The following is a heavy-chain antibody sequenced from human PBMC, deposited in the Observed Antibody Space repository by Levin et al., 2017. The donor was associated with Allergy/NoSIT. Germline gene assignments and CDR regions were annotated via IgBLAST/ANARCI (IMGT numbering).Heavy chain of an antibody. J-gene: IGHJ6*02. CDR2: IGTAGDT. CDR1: GFTFSSYD. Sequence: GESLKISCAASGFTFSSYDMHWVRQATGKGLEWVSAIGTAGDTYYPGSVKGRFTISRENAKNSLYLQMNSLRAGDTAVYYCARDRRVTTMGGLGMHYYYYGMDVWGQGTTVTVSS. D-gene: IGHD4-23*01. V-gene: IGHV3-13*01. CDR3: ARDRRVTTMGGLGMHYYYYGMDV.